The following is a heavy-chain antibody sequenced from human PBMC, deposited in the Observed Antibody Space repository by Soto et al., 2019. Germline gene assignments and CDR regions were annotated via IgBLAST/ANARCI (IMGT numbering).Heavy chain of an antibody. Sequence: SLKVSCKASGGTFSSYAISWVLQAPGRGLEWMGGIIPIFGTANYAQKFQGRVTITADESTSTAYMELSSLRSEDTAVYYCARAPRYYDFPFDPWGQGALVTVSS. CDR1: GGTFSSYA. J-gene: IGHJ5*02. D-gene: IGHD3-3*01. CDR2: IIPIFGTA. CDR3: ARAPRYYDFPFDP. V-gene: IGHV1-69*13.